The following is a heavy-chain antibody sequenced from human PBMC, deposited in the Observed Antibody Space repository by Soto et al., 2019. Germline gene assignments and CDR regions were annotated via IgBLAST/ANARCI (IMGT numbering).Heavy chain of an antibody. J-gene: IGHJ4*02. CDR3: ARALVDYYDSSGYPRFDY. CDR2: INSDGSST. D-gene: IGHD3-22*01. V-gene: IGHV3-74*01. CDR1: GFTFSGYW. Sequence: EVQLVESGGGLVQPGGSLRLSCAASGFTFSGYWMHWVRQAPGKGLVWVSRINSDGSSTSYADSVKGRFTISRDNAKNTRFLQMNSLRAEDTAVYYCARALVDYYDSSGYPRFDYWGQGTLVTVSS.